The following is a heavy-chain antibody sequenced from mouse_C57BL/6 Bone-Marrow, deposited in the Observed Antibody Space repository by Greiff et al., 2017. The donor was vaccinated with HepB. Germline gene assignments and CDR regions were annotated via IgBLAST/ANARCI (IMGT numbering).Heavy chain of an antibody. CDR3: ARGTGRRYFDV. J-gene: IGHJ1*03. CDR2: ISNLAYSI. V-gene: IGHV5-15*01. Sequence: EVQLVESGGGLVQPGGSLKLSCAASGFTFSDYGMAWVRQAPRKGPEWVAFISNLAYSIYYADTVTGRFTISRENAKNTLYLEMSSLRSEDTAMYYCARGTGRRYFDVWGTGTTVTVSS. D-gene: IGHD4-1*01. CDR1: GFTFSDYG.